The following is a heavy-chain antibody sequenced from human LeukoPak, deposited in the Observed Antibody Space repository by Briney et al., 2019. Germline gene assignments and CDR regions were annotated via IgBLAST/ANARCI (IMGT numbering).Heavy chain of an antibody. J-gene: IGHJ4*02. Sequence: ASVKVSCKASGYTFTSYYMHWVRQAPGQGLEWMGIINPSGGSTNYAQKLQGRVTMTTDTSTSTAYMELRSLRSDDTAVYYCAREGDITGTTVYFDYWGQGTLVTVSS. D-gene: IGHD1-7*01. CDR1: GYTFTSYY. CDR3: AREGDITGTTVYFDY. CDR2: INPSGGST. V-gene: IGHV1-46*01.